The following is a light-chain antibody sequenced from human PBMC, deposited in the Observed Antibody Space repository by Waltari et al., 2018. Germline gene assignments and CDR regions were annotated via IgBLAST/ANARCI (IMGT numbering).Light chain of an antibody. CDR3: HHYNTWPPGT. CDR1: QTVNAN. Sequence: EIVMTQSPATLYVSPGERATIPCRASQTVNANLAWYQRTPGQAPRLLIYDASKRATGIPARFSGSGSGTYFTLTISSLQSEDFGIYYCHHYNTWPPGTFGQGTKLDNK. J-gene: IGKJ2*02. CDR2: DAS. V-gene: IGKV3-15*01.